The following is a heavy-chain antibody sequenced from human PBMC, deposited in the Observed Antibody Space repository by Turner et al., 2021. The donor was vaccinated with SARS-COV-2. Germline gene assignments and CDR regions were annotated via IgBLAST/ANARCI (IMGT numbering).Heavy chain of an antibody. CDR2: MSGNGGST. CDR3: VCRPGTEVEGLGDY. CDR1: GFTFSSYS. Sequence: EVQLLESGGGLIQPGGSLRLSCAASGFTFSSYSMSWVRQAPGKGLEWVSSMSGNGGSTYYAGSVKGRFTISRDSSKNTLYLEMNNLRAEDTAIYYCVCRPGTEVEGLGDYWGQGTLVTVSP. V-gene: IGHV3-23*01. D-gene: IGHD1-1*01. J-gene: IGHJ4*02.